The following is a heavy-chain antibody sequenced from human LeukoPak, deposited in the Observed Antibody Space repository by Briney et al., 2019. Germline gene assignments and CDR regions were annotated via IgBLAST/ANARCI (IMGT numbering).Heavy chain of an antibody. CDR2: ISGRGGST. V-gene: IGHV3-23*01. CDR3: AKKDGRWLQFCFVDY. D-gene: IGHD5-24*01. CDR1: GFTFSSYA. J-gene: IGHJ4*02. Sequence: PGGSLRLSCAASGFTFSSYAMSWVRQAPGKGLEGVSAISGRGGSTYSADSVKGRFTISRDNSKNTLYLQMNSLRAEDTAVYYCAKKDGRWLQFCFVDYWGQGTLVTVSS.